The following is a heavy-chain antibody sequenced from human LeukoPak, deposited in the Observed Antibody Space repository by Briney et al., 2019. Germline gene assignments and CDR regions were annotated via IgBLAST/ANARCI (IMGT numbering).Heavy chain of an antibody. V-gene: IGHV3-30-3*01. CDR3: ARDLGYCSSTSCYTADHFDY. D-gene: IGHD2-2*02. CDR2: ISYDGSNK. J-gene: IGHJ4*02. Sequence: GRSLRLSCAASGFTFSSCAMHWVRQAPGKGLEWVAVISYDGSNKYYADSVKGRFTISRDNSKNTLYLQMNSLRAEDTAVYYCARDLGYCSSTSCYTADHFDYWGQGTLVTVSS. CDR1: GFTFSSCA.